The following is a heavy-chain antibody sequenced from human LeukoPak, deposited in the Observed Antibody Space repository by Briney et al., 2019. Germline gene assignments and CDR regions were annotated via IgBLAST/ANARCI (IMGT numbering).Heavy chain of an antibody. CDR3: ARWIFGVVSPIGYMDV. Sequence: PSETLSLTCAVYGGSFSGYYGSWIRQPPGKGLEWIGEINHSGSTNYNPSLKSRVTISVDTSKNQFSLKLSSVTAADTAVYYCARWIFGVVSPIGYMDVWGKGTTVTVSS. J-gene: IGHJ6*03. CDR1: GGSFSGYY. V-gene: IGHV4-34*01. D-gene: IGHD3-3*01. CDR2: INHSGST.